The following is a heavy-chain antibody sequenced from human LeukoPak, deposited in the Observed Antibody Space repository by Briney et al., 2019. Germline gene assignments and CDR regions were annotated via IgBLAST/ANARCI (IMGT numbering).Heavy chain of an antibody. D-gene: IGHD3-22*01. V-gene: IGHV3-21*01. CDR1: GFTFSSYS. Sequence: GGSLRLSCAASGFTFSSYSMNWVRQAPGKGLEWVSSISSSSSYIYYADSVKGRFTISRDNAKNSLYLQMNSLRAEDTAVYYCARGPGTYYYDSSGPYYFDYWGQGTLVTVSS. CDR2: ISSSSSYI. CDR3: ARGPGTYYYDSSGPYYFDY. J-gene: IGHJ4*02.